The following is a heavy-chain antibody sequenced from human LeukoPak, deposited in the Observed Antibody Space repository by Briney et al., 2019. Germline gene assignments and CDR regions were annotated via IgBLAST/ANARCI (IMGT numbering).Heavy chain of an antibody. D-gene: IGHD3-22*01. CDR3: VRAANYASSGYPLLSFDP. Sequence: SETPSLTCTVSGGSISSGGYYWSWIRQHPGKGLEWIGYIYYSGSTYYNPSLKSRVTISVDTSKNQFSLKLTSVTAADKAVYYCVRAANYASSGYPLLSFDPWGQGTLVTVSS. V-gene: IGHV4-31*03. J-gene: IGHJ5*02. CDR2: IYYSGST. CDR1: GGSISSGGYY.